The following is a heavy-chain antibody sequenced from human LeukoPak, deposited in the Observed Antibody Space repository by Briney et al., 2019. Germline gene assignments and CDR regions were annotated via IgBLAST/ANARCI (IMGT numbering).Heavy chain of an antibody. Sequence: GGSLRLSCAASGFTFSSYGMHWVRQAPGKGLEWVAFIRYDGSNKYYADSVKGRFTISRDNSKNTLYLQMNSLRAEDTAVYYCAKDCDFWSGQYPLGYWGQGTLVTVSS. V-gene: IGHV3-30*02. D-gene: IGHD3-3*01. CDR3: AKDCDFWSGQYPLGY. J-gene: IGHJ4*02. CDR2: IRYDGSNK. CDR1: GFTFSSYG.